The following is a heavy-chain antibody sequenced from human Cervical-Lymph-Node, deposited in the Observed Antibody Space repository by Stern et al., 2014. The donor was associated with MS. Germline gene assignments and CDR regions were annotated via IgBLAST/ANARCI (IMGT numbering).Heavy chain of an antibody. CDR2: IYYTGIP. V-gene: IGHV4-59*08. CDR1: GGSLNSHY. J-gene: IGHJ4*02. CDR3: ARGHGSYSRDFDF. D-gene: IGHD1-26*01. Sequence: QLQLQESGPGLVKPSETLSLTCTVSGGSLNSHYWNWIRQPPGKGLELIGYIYYTGIPPYTPSRQSRITMPVDTSKNHFPRKVPSVTASDTAVYYCARGHGSYSRDFDFWGQGALVSVSS.